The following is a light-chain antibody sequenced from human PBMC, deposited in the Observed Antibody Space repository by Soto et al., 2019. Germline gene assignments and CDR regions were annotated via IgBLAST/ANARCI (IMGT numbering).Light chain of an antibody. Sequence: QSALTQPASVSGSPGRSITISCTGTSSDVGGYNYVSWYQQHPGKAPKLMIYDVSNRPSGVSNRFSGSKSGNTASLTISGLQAEDEADYYCSSYTSSSTLASYVFGTGTKVTVL. CDR3: SSYTSSSTLASYV. V-gene: IGLV2-14*01. J-gene: IGLJ1*01. CDR2: DVS. CDR1: SSDVGGYNY.